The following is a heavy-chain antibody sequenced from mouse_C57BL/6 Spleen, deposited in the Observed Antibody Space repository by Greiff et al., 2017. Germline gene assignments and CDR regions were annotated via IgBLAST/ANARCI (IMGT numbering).Heavy chain of an antibody. J-gene: IGHJ1*03. CDR2: INPNNGGT. V-gene: IGHV1-18*01. CDR1: GYTFTDYN. Sequence: EVQLQQSGPELVKPGASVKIPCKASGYTFTDYNMDWVKQSHGKSLEWIGDINPNNGGTIYNQKFKGKATLTVDKSSSTADMELRSLTSEDTAVYYCATGTEWYCDVWGTGTTVTVSS. D-gene: IGHD4-1*01. CDR3: ATGTEWYCDV.